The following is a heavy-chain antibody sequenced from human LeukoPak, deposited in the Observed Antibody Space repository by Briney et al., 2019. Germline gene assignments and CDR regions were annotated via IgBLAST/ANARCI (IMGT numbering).Heavy chain of an antibody. Sequence: ASVKISCRASGYTFTSYGISWGGQAPGGGVVWLGWMSAYNGNTNYTHKLQGRVTMTTDTSTSTAYMELRSLRSDDTAVYYCARIRDYGTRRYYFDYWGQGTLVTVSS. D-gene: IGHD4-17*01. V-gene: IGHV1-18*01. J-gene: IGHJ4*02. CDR1: GYTFTSYG. CDR2: MSAYNGNT. CDR3: ARIRDYGTRRYYFDY.